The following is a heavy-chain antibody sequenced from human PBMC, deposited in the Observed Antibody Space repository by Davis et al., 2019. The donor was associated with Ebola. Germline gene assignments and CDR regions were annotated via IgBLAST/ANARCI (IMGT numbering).Heavy chain of an antibody. J-gene: IGHJ6*02. D-gene: IGHD1-26*01. CDR1: GFTFSSYG. CDR3: ARERWAYYYYYYGMDV. CDR2: IWYDGSNK. Sequence: GESLKISCAASGFTFSSYGMHWVRQAPGKRLEWVAVIWYDGSNKYYADSVKGRFTISRDNAKNSLYLQMNSLRAEDTAVYYCARERWAYYYYYYGMDVWGQGTTVTVSS. V-gene: IGHV3-33*01.